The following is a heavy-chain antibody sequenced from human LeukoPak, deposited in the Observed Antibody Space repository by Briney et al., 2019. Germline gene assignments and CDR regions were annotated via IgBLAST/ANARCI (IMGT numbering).Heavy chain of an antibody. CDR1: GFTFDDYT. J-gene: IGHJ4*02. CDR3: AKDTGDFWSGYFDY. Sequence: GGSLRLSCAASGFTFDDYTMHWVRHAPGKGLEWVSLISWDGGSTYYADSVKGRFTISRDNSKNSLYLQMNSLRTEDTALYYCAKDTGDFWSGYFDYWGQGTLVTVSS. D-gene: IGHD3-3*01. V-gene: IGHV3-43*01. CDR2: ISWDGGST.